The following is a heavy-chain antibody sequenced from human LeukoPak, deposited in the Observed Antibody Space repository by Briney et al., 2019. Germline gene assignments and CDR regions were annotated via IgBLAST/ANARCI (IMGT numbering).Heavy chain of an antibody. CDR3: ARGRSSKYYYGSGSPFDY. CDR2: INHSGST. CDR1: GGSFSGYY. J-gene: IGHJ4*02. V-gene: IGHV4-34*01. Sequence: SETLSLTCAVYGGSFSGYYWSWIRQPPGKGLEWIGDINHSGSTNYNPSLNSRVTISVDTSKNQFSLKLSSVTAADTAVYYCARGRSSKYYYGSGSPFDYWGQGTLVTVSS. D-gene: IGHD3-10*01.